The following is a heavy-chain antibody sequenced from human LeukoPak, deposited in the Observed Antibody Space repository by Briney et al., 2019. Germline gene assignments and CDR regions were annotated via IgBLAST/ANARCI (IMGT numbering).Heavy chain of an antibody. D-gene: IGHD3-10*01. Sequence: PGGSLGLSCAASGFTVSSNYMSWVRQAPGKGLEWVSIIYSGGSTNYADSVKGRFTISRDNSKNTLYLQMNSLRAEDTAVYYCASGSGSYRTPYYYMDVWGKGTTVTVSS. CDR3: ASGSGSYRTPYYYMDV. CDR1: GFTVSSNY. V-gene: IGHV3-53*01. CDR2: IYSGGST. J-gene: IGHJ6*03.